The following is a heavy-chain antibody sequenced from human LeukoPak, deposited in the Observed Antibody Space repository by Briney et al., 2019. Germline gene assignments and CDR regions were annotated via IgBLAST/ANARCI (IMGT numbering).Heavy chain of an antibody. CDR3: ARNDIFGVLPEF. D-gene: IGHD3-3*02. CDR2: FYYSGVT. Sequence: PSETLSLTCTISGDSINSYHWSWLRQPPGSKLEWIGYFYYSGVTNYNPSLKSRVTMSLDTSKKQFSLRLNSVTAADTAVYCARNDIFGVLPEFWGMGTLVSVTS. V-gene: IGHV4-59*01. J-gene: IGHJ4*02. CDR1: GDSINSYH.